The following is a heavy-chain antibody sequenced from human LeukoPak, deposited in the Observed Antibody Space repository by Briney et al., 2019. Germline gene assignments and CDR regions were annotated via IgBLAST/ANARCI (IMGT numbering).Heavy chain of an antibody. Sequence: PSETLSLTCTVSGGSISSHYWSWIRQPPGKGLEWIGYIYYSGSTNYNPSLKSRVTISVDTSKNQFSLKLSSVTAADTAVFYCARENGGSYREFDYWCQGTLVTVSS. D-gene: IGHD1-26*01. V-gene: IGHV4-59*11. CDR3: ARENGGSYREFDY. CDR2: IYYSGST. J-gene: IGHJ4*02. CDR1: GGSISSHY.